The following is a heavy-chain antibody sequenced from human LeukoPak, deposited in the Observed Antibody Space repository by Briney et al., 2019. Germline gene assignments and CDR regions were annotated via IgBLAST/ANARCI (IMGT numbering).Heavy chain of an antibody. CDR2: ISYDGSNR. V-gene: IGHV3-30-3*01. CDR1: GFTFSSYA. Sequence: PGGSLRLSCAASGFTFSSYAMHWVRQAPGKGLEWVAVISYDGSNRYYADSVKGRFTISRDNSKNTLYLQMNSLRAEDTAVYYCARDGSGSPDYWGQGTLVTVSP. J-gene: IGHJ4*02. D-gene: IGHD1-26*01. CDR3: ARDGSGSPDY.